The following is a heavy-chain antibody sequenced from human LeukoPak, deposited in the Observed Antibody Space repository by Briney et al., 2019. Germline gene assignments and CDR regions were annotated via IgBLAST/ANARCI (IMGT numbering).Heavy chain of an antibody. V-gene: IGHV3-23*01. Sequence: PGGSLRLSCAASGLTFSGFTFSGYSMSWVRQAPGKGLEWVAAIIGSGGSTNYADSVKGRFTISRDNSRNTLDLQMNSLRVEDTAVYYCARDLNVVVPASNDYWGQEPWSPSPQ. CDR1: GLTFSGFTFSGYS. CDR3: ARDLNVVVPASNDY. D-gene: IGHD2-2*01. J-gene: IGHJ4*01. CDR2: IIGSGGST.